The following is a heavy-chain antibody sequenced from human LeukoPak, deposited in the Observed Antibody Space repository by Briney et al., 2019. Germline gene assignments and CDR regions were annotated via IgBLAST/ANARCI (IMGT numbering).Heavy chain of an antibody. CDR3: TRNRGTDY. D-gene: IGHD1-1*01. CDR2: IKEDGSEK. CDR1: GFTFSNYW. Sequence: GGSLRLSCAASGFTFSNYWMNWVRQAPGKGLEWVANIKEDGSEKIYVDSVKGRFTISRDNSKNSLYLQINNLRAEDTAVYYSTRNRGTDYWGQGTLVTVSS. J-gene: IGHJ4*02. V-gene: IGHV3-7*01.